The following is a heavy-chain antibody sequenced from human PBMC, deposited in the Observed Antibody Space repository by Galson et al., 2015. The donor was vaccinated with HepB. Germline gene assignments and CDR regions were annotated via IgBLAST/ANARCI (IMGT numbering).Heavy chain of an antibody. Sequence: SLRLSCAASGFTFSSYDMHWVRQATGKGLEWVSAIGTAGDTYYPGSVKGRFTISRENAKNSLYLQMNSLRAGDTAVYYCARGSSGGNWNWFDPWGQGTLVTVSS. J-gene: IGHJ5*02. CDR3: ARGSSGGNWNWFDP. V-gene: IGHV3-13*04. D-gene: IGHD6-19*01. CDR2: IGTAGDT. CDR1: GFTFSSYD.